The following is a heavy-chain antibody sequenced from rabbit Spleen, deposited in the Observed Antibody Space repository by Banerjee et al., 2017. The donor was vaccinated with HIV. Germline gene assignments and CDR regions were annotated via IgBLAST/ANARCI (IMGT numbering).Heavy chain of an antibody. J-gene: IGHJ4*01. CDR1: GFSFSSGYY. CDR2: IYAVSSGST. CDR3: ARRRGTGNGSGNDL. V-gene: IGHV1S40*01. D-gene: IGHD7-1*01. Sequence: QSLEESGGGLVQPEGSLTLTCTASGFSFSSGYYMCWVRQAPGKGLERIGCIYAVSSGSTWYASWAKGRFTISRTSSTTVTLQMTSLTAADTAAYFCARRRGTGNGSGNDLWGPGTLVTVS.